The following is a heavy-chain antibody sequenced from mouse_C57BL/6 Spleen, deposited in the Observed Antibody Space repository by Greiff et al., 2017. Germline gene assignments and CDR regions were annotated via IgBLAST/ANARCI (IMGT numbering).Heavy chain of an antibody. V-gene: IGHV1-62-2*01. J-gene: IGHJ2*01. CDR1: GYTFTEYT. CDR3: ARHEEENYGNSHFGY. Sequence: QVQLQQSGAELVKPGASVKLSCKASGYTFTEYTIHWVKQRSGQGLEWIGWFYPGSGSIKYNEKFKDKATLTADKSSSTVYMELSRLISEDSAVXFGARHEEENYGNSHFGYWGQGTTLTVSS. D-gene: IGHD2-1*01. CDR2: FYPGSGSI.